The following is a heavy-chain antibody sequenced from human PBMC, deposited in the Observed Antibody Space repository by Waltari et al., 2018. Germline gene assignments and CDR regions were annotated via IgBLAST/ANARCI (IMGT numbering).Heavy chain of an antibody. V-gene: IGHV4-39*01. Sequence: QLQLQESGPGLVKPSETLSLTCTVSGGSISSSRYYWGWIRQPPGKGLEWIGSIYYSGSTYYNPSLKSRVTISVDTSKNQFSLKLSSVTAADTAVYYCAKHDYGDYNFAYWGQGTLVTVSS. J-gene: IGHJ4*02. CDR2: IYYSGST. CDR1: GGSISSSRYY. D-gene: IGHD4-17*01. CDR3: AKHDYGDYNFAY.